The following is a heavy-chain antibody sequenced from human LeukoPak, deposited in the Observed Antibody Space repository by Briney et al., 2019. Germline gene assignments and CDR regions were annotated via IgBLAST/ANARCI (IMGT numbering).Heavy chain of an antibody. CDR1: GFTFSGYG. V-gene: IGHV3-30*18. Sequence: PGGSLRLSCAGSGFTFSGYGMHWVRQAPGKGLEWVAVISYDGRNKYYTDSVKGRFTISRDNSKNTLYLQMNSLRAEDTAVYYCAKDVGERYYFDYWGQGTLVTVSS. J-gene: IGHJ4*02. CDR2: ISYDGRNK. CDR3: AKDVGERYYFDY.